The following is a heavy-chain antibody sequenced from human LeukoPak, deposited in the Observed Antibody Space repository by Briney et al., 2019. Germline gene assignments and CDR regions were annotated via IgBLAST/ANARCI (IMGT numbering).Heavy chain of an antibody. CDR1: GFTFSSYT. Sequence: GGSLRLSCAASGFTFSSYTMHWIRQAPGKGLEWVSSISGSNSYIFYADSVKGRFTVSRDNAKDSLYLQMNSLRAEDTAVYYCARALPTRTYEGYWGQGTLVTVSS. CDR2: ISGSNSYI. D-gene: IGHD3-3*01. J-gene: IGHJ4*02. V-gene: IGHV3-21*01. CDR3: ARALPTRTYEGY.